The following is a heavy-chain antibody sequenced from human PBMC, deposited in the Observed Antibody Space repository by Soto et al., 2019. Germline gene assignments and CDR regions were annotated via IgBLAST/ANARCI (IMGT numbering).Heavy chain of an antibody. Sequence: ASVKVSCKTSGYTFSTYFLHWVRQAPGQGLEWMGIINPSGSTTYAQKFRGRVTMTRDTSTTTVHTELSSLRSEDTAVYYCARVMSGYTYGCFDYWGQGTLVTVS. CDR1: GYTFSTYF. CDR2: INPSGST. J-gene: IGHJ4*02. V-gene: IGHV1-46*01. CDR3: ARVMSGYTYGCFDY. D-gene: IGHD5-18*01.